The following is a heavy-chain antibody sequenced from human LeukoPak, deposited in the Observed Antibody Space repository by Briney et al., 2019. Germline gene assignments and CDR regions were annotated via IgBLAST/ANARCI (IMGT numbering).Heavy chain of an antibody. V-gene: IGHV6-1*01. CDR2: TYYRSKWWN. CDR3: VRDGDSSYWYFDL. J-gene: IGHJ2*01. CDR1: GDSVSSNSAA. D-gene: IGHD7-27*01. Sequence: PSQTLSLTCAISGDSVSSNSAAWNWIRQSPSRGLEWLGRTYYRSKWWNGYATSVKSRITIDPDTSKNQFSLQLNSVTPEDTAVYYCVRDGDSSYWYFDLWGRGTLVTVSS.